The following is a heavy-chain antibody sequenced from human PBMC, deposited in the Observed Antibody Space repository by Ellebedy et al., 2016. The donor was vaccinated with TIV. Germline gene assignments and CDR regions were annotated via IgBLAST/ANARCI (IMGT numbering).Heavy chain of an antibody. D-gene: IGHD3-16*01. CDR3: AKDRLGFGGVSDS. V-gene: IGHV3-23*01. Sequence: PGGSLRLSCAASGFTFSSYAMTWVRQAPGKGLDWVSTISGSGGSIYYADSVKGRFTISRDNSKNTLYLQMNSLTAEDTAVYYCAKDRLGFGGVSDSWGQGTLVTVSS. CDR1: GFTFSSYA. CDR2: ISGSGGSI. J-gene: IGHJ4*02.